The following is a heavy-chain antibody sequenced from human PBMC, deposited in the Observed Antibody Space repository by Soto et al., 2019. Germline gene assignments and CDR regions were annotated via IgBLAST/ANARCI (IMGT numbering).Heavy chain of an antibody. D-gene: IGHD6-6*01. CDR1: GGSISSGGYY. J-gene: IGHJ3*02. CDR2: IYYSGST. V-gene: IGHV4-31*03. Sequence: QVQLQESGPGLVKPSQTLSLTCTVSGGSISSGGYYWSWIRQHPGKGLEWIGYIYYSGSTYYNPSLKSRVTISVDTSKNQFSLKLSSVTAADTAVYYCARVTEVEAARHAFDIWGQGTMVTVSS. CDR3: ARVTEVEAARHAFDI.